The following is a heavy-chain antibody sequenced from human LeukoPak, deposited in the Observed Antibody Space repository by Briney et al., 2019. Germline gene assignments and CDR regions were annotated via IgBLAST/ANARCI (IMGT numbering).Heavy chain of an antibody. J-gene: IGHJ4*02. CDR2: INPSGGST. CDR3: AKARTGDTDY. Sequence: ASVKVSCKASGYTFTSYYLHWVRQAPGQGLEWMGIINPSGGSTTYAQKFQGRVTMTRVTSTSTVYMELSSLRSEDTAVYYCAKARTGDTDYWGQGTLVTVSS. V-gene: IGHV1-46*01. D-gene: IGHD7-27*01. CDR1: GYTFTSYY.